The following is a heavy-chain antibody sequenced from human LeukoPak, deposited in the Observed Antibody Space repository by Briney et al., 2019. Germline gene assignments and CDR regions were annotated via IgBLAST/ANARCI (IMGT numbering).Heavy chain of an antibody. V-gene: IGHV7-4-1*02. D-gene: IGHD3-10*01. J-gene: IGHJ6*02. Sequence: VASVKVSCKASGYTFNDYSMNWVRQAPGQGLEWMGWINTNTGTPTYAQGFTGHFVFSLDTSVSTAYLEINSLKAEDTAVYYCAREEFPVVGYYGMDVWGQGTTVSFSS. CDR3: AREEFPVVGYYGMDV. CDR2: INTNTGTP. CDR1: GYTFNDYS.